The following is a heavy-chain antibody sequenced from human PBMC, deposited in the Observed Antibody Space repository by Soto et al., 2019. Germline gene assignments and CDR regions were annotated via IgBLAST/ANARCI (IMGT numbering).Heavy chain of an antibody. CDR1: GGSISGYY. J-gene: IGHJ3*01. V-gene: IGHV4-59*08. D-gene: IGHD3-9*01. CDR2: ISYSGST. Sequence: SETLSLTCTVSGGSISGYYWSWIRQSPEKGLEYIGYISYSGSTNYNPSLKSRATTSLDASKNQFSLKLSSVTAADTAIYYCASLNFDILTGYYAFDLWGQGTMVTVSS. CDR3: ASLNFDILTGYYAFDL.